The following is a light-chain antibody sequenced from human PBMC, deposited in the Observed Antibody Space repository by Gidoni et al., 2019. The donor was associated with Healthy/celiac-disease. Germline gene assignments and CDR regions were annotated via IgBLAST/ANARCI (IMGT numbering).Light chain of an antibody. CDR1: QSVLYSSNNKNY. V-gene: IGKV4-1*01. Sequence: DIVKTQSLDPLAVSLGERATINCKSSQSVLYSSNNKNYLAWYQQKPGQPPKLLIYWASTRESGVPYRFSGSGSGTDFTLTISSLQADDVAVYYCQQYYSSPWTFGQGTKVEIK. J-gene: IGKJ1*01. CDR3: QQYYSSPWT. CDR2: WAS.